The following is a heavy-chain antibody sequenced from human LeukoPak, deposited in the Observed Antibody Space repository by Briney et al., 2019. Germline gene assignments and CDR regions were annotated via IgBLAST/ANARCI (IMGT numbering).Heavy chain of an antibody. CDR1: GGSFSGYY. CDR3: AVTYYDFWSGYYPDY. CDR2: INHSGST. Sequence: KPSETLSLTCAVYGGSFSGYYWSWIRQPPGKGLECIGEINHSGSTNYNPSLKSRVTISVDTSKNQFSLKLSSVTAADTAVYYCAVTYYDFWSGYYPDYWGQGTLVTVSS. D-gene: IGHD3-3*01. V-gene: IGHV4-34*01. J-gene: IGHJ4*02.